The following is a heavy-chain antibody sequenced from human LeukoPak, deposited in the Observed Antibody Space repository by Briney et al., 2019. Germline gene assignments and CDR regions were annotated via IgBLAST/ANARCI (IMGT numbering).Heavy chain of an antibody. CDR2: INPNSGDT. Sequence: ASVKVSCKASGYTFTGYYIHWVRQAPGQGLEWMGWINPNSGDTNYAQKFQGRVTMTRDTSISTAYMELSRLRSNDTAVYYCARVTLSEIVVFDIWGQGTMVTVSS. J-gene: IGHJ3*02. V-gene: IGHV1-2*02. D-gene: IGHD2-15*01. CDR3: ARVTLSEIVVFDI. CDR1: GYTFTGYY.